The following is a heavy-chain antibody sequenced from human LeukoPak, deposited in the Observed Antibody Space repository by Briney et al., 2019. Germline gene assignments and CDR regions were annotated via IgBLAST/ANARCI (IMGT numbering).Heavy chain of an antibody. CDR3: ARDIAAAGTRFDP. D-gene: IGHD6-13*01. CDR2: IYYSGST. CDR1: GDSSSSGDYF. Sequence: SQTLSLTCTVSGDSSSSGDYFWNWIRQPPGKGLEWIGYIYYSGSTYYNPSLKSRVSISVDKSKNQFSLKLSSVTAADTAVYYCARDIAAAGTRFDPWGQGTLVTVSS. J-gene: IGHJ5*02. V-gene: IGHV4-30-4*08.